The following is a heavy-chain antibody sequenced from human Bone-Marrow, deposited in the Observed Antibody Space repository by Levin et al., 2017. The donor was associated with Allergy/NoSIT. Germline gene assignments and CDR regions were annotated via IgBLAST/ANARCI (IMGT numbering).Heavy chain of an antibody. CDR2: IKSYTDGGTT. CDR1: GFIFSNAW. Sequence: GGSLRLSCAASGFIFSNAWMTWVRQAPGKGLEWVGRIKSYTDGGTTDYAASVKGRFTISRDDSKNTVYLQMNSLKTEDTAVYYCTRERRYSFDYWGQGILVTVSS. CDR3: TRERRYSFDY. J-gene: IGHJ4*02. V-gene: IGHV3-15*01.